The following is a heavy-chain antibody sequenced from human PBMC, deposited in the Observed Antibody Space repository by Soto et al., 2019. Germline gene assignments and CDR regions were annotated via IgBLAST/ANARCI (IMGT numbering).Heavy chain of an antibody. CDR2: ISAYNGNT. J-gene: IGHJ5*02. Sequence: ASVKVSCKASGYTFTSYGISWVRQAPGQGLEWMGWISAYNGNTKYSQKFQGRVTITRDTSASTAYMELSSLTSEDTAMYYCAREKWGSGSRWLDPWGQGTLVTVSS. CDR1: GYTFTSYG. D-gene: IGHD6-19*01. V-gene: IGHV1-18*01. CDR3: AREKWGSGSRWLDP.